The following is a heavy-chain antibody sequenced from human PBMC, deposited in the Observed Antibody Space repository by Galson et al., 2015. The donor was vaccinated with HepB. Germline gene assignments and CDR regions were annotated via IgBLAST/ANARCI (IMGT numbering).Heavy chain of an antibody. CDR2: IIPILGIA. D-gene: IGHD1-1*01. CDR3: AREANWNDVDDAFDI. V-gene: IGHV1-69*04. J-gene: IGHJ3*02. Sequence: SVKVSCKASGGTFSSYAISWVRQAPGQGLEWMGRIIPILGIANYAQKFQGRVTITADKSTSTAYMELSSLRSEDTAVYYCAREANWNDVDDAFDIWGQGTMVTVSS. CDR1: GGTFSSYA.